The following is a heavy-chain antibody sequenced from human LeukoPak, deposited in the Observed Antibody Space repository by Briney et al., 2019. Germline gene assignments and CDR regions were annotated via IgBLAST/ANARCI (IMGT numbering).Heavy chain of an antibody. CDR1: GFIFSDYS. CDR3: AKESGEFDY. J-gene: IGHJ4*02. Sequence: FSAASGFIFSDYSMNWVRQAPGKGLEWVSTISGGGDTAYYADSVKGRFTISRDNSKNTLYLQMNSLIAEDTALYYCAKESGEFDYWGQGTLVTVSS. D-gene: IGHD7-27*01. CDR2: ISGGGDTA. V-gene: IGHV3-23*01.